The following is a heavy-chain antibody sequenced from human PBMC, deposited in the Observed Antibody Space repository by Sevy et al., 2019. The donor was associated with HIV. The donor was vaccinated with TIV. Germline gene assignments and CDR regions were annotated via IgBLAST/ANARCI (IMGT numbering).Heavy chain of an antibody. D-gene: IGHD5-12*01. Sequence: SETLSLTCSVSGDSIDSYGSYWGWIRQPPGKGLEWIGSIYYTGTTYYNPSLKSRATISVDTSKYEFSLRMTSVTAADTAVYYCATKGVAVDAFDIRGQGTMVTVSS. V-gene: IGHV4-39*01. CDR1: GDSIDSYGSY. CDR3: ATKGVAVDAFDI. J-gene: IGHJ3*02. CDR2: IYYTGTT.